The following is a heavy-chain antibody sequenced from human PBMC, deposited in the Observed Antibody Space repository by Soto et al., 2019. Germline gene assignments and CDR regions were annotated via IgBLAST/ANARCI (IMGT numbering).Heavy chain of an antibody. J-gene: IGHJ6*02. CDR3: ARDLQNGDYGMDV. Sequence: PGGSLRLSCAASGFTFTNYWMHWVRQVPGKGLVWVSRIDGVGTGTSYSDSVRGRFTISRDNAENTLYLQMNSLRAEDTAVYYWARDLQNGDYGMDVWGQGTTVTVCS. D-gene: IGHD4-17*01. CDR2: IDGVGTGT. V-gene: IGHV3-74*01. CDR1: GFTFTNYW.